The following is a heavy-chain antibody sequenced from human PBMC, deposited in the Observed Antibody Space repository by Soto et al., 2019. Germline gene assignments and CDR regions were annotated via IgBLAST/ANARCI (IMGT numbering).Heavy chain of an antibody. CDR3: ARDVNVHGTSRHYYGIDV. D-gene: IGHD2-2*01. Sequence: NPSETLSLTCTVSGDSINNYYWSWIRQPPGKGLEWIGYIYHSGSTDYNPSLKSRVTISVDPSKTQFSLRLSSVTAADTAVYYCARDVNVHGTSRHYYGIDVWGRGTTVTVSS. J-gene: IGHJ6*02. V-gene: IGHV4-59*01. CDR2: IYHSGST. CDR1: GDSINNYY.